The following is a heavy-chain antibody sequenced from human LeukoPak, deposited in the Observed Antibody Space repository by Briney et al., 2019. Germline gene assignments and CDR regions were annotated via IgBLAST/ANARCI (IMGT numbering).Heavy chain of an antibody. CDR3: ARGEAAVAGTDWFDP. CDR2: INPSGGST. Sequence: ASVKVSCKASGYTFTSYYMHWVRQAPGQGLEWMGIINPSGGSTSYAQKFQGRVTMTRDMSTSTVYMELSSLRSEDTAAYYCARGEAAVAGTDWFDPWGQGTLVTVSS. D-gene: IGHD6-19*01. CDR1: GYTFTSYY. V-gene: IGHV1-46*01. J-gene: IGHJ5*02.